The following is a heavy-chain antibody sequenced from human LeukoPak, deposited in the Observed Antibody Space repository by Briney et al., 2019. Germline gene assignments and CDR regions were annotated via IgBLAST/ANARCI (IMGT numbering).Heavy chain of an antibody. J-gene: IGHJ5*02. CDR2: IYYSGSI. CDR3: ARETVHFDVLTGGSWFDP. D-gene: IGHD3-9*01. V-gene: IGHV4-28*03. CDR1: GYSISSSNW. Sequence: NPSETLSLTCAVSGYSISSSNWWGWIRQPPGKGLEWIGYIYYSGSIYYNPSLKSRVTMSVDTSKNQFSLKLSSVTAVDTAVYYCARETVHFDVLTGGSWFDPWGQGTLVTVSS.